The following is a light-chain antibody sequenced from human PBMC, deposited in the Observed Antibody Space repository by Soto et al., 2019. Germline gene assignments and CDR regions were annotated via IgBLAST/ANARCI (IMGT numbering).Light chain of an antibody. J-gene: IGKJ5*01. V-gene: IGKV3-20*01. CDR3: QQYGSSPRIT. Sequence: EIVLTQSPGTLSLSPGERATLSCRASQSVSRSYLAWYQQKPGQAPRLIIYGASSRATGIPDRFSGSGSGTDFTLTISRLEPEDFAVYYCQQYGSSPRITFGQGTRLEIK. CDR2: GAS. CDR1: QSVSRSY.